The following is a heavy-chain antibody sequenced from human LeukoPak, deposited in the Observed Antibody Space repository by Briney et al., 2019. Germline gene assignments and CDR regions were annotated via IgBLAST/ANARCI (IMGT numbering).Heavy chain of an antibody. J-gene: IGHJ4*02. CDR2: MNPNSGNT. V-gene: IGHV1-8*03. Sequence: GASVKVSCKASGYTFTTYDITWVRQATGQGLEWMGWMNPNSGNTAYAQKFQGRVTITRNTSISTAYMELSSLRSEDTAVYYCAREDYYGSGSNDYWGQGTLVTVSS. CDR1: GYTFTTYD. D-gene: IGHD3-22*01. CDR3: AREDYYGSGSNDY.